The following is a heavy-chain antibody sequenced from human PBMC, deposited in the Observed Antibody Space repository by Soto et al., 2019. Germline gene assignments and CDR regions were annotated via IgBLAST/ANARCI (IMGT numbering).Heavy chain of an antibody. J-gene: IGHJ4*02. D-gene: IGHD3-10*01. CDR1: GYTFTNYA. CDR2: ISAYNGNT. Sequence: QVQLVQSGAEVKKPGASVKVSCKASGYTFTNYAINWVRQAPGHGLEWMGWISAYNGNTNYAQKLQGRVTMTTDTAKTTALMEARSLGSDVQALYSCARGWFGALVYYCDYWGQGTLVTVSS. CDR3: ARGWFGALVYYCDY. V-gene: IGHV1-18*01.